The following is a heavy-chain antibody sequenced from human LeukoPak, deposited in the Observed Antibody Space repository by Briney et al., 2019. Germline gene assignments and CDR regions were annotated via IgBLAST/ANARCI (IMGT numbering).Heavy chain of an antibody. Sequence: ASVKVSCKASGYTFTGYYMHWVRQAPGQGLEWMGWINPNSGGTNYAQKFQGRVTMTRDTSISTAYMELSRLRSDDTAVYYCARIDYYGSGSAFDIWGQGTMVTVSS. CDR1: GYTFTGYY. CDR2: INPNSGGT. CDR3: ARIDYYGSGSAFDI. D-gene: IGHD3-10*01. V-gene: IGHV1-2*02. J-gene: IGHJ3*02.